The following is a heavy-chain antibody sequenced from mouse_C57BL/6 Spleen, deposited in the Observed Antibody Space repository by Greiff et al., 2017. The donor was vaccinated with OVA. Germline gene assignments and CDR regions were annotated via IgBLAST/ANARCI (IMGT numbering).Heavy chain of an antibody. V-gene: IGHV5-16*01. J-gene: IGHJ4*01. D-gene: IGHD1-1*01. CDR2: INYDGSST. CDR3: ARDGPAYYGAMDY. Sequence: EVHLVESEGGLVQPGSSMKLSCTASGFTFSDYYMAWVRQVPEKGLEWVANINYDGSSTYYLDSLQSRFIISRDNAKNILYLHMSSLKSEDTATYYCARDGPAYYGAMDYWGQGTSVTVSS. CDR1: GFTFSDYY.